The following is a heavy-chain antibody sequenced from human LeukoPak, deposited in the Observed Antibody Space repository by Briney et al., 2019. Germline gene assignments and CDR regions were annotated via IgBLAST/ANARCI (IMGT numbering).Heavy chain of an antibody. Sequence: SETLSLTCTVSGGSISNYYWSWIRQPPGKGLEWIGYMYYSGSTNYNPSLKSRVTISVGTSNNQFSLKLSSVTAADTAVYYCARLPGISVTGKAIDCWGQGTLVTVSS. CDR2: MYYSGST. CDR1: GGSISNYY. D-gene: IGHD6-19*01. CDR3: ARLPGISVTGKAIDC. V-gene: IGHV4-59*01. J-gene: IGHJ4*02.